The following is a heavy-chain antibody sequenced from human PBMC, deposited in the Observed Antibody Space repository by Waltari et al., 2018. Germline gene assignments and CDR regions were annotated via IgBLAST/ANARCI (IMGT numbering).Heavy chain of an antibody. D-gene: IGHD6-19*01. CDR1: GGSLSSYY. CDR2: IYYSGST. J-gene: IGHJ4*02. CDR3: ARQYSSGWYVVYFDY. V-gene: IGHV4-59*01. Sequence: QVQLQESGPGLVKPSETLSLTCTVSGGSLSSYYCSWIRQPPGKGLEWIGYIYYSGSTNYNPSLKSRVTISVDTSKNQFSLKLSSVTAADTAVYYCARQYSSGWYVVYFDYWGQGTLVTVSS.